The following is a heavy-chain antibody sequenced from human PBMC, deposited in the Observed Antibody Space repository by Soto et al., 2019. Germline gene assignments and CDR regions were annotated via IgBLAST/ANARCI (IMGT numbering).Heavy chain of an antibody. J-gene: IGHJ2*01. V-gene: IGHV3-15*01. CDR3: TTGRYGDYWYFDL. CDR2: IKSKTDGGTT. CDR1: GFTFSNAW. D-gene: IGHD4-17*01. Sequence: GGSLRLSCAASGFTFSNAWMSWVRQAPGKGLEWVGRIKSKTDGGTTDYAAPVKGRFTISRDDSKNTLYLQMNSLKTEDIAVYYCTTGRYGDYWYFDLWGRGTLVTVSS.